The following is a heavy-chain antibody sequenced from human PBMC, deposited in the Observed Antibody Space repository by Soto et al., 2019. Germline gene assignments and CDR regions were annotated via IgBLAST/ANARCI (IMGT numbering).Heavy chain of an antibody. J-gene: IGHJ5*02. CDR3: ARQFTMVRGVKYYNNWFDP. CDR1: GGSISSSSYY. D-gene: IGHD3-10*01. Sequence: QLQLQESGPGLVKPSETLSLTCTVSGGSISSSSYYWGWIRQPPGKGLEWIGSIYYSGSTYYNPSLKSRFTISVDTSKNQFSLKLSSVTAADTAVYYCARQFTMVRGVKYYNNWFDPWGQGTLVTVSS. CDR2: IYYSGST. V-gene: IGHV4-39*01.